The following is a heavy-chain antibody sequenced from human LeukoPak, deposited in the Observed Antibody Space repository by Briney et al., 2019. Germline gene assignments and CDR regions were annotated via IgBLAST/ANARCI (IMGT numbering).Heavy chain of an antibody. J-gene: IGHJ4*02. D-gene: IGHD6-19*01. Sequence: ASVKVSCKASGYTFTGYYMHWVRQSPGQGLEWMGRFNPNSGGTNYAQKFQGRVTMTRDTSISTAYMELSRLRSDDTAVYYCASTATSGWYSYFDYWGQGNLVTVSS. CDR2: FNPNSGGT. CDR1: GYTFTGYY. V-gene: IGHV1-2*06. CDR3: ASTATSGWYSYFDY.